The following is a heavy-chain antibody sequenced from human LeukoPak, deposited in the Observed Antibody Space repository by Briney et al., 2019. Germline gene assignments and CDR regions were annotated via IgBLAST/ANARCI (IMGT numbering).Heavy chain of an antibody. J-gene: IGHJ5*02. Sequence: ASVKVSCKASGYTFTGYYMHWVRQAPGQGLEWMGWINPNSGGTNYAQKFQGRVTMTRDTSISTAYMELSRLRSDDTAVYYCVRDIVVVPAAYKTYNWFDPWGQGTLVTVSS. CDR2: INPNSGGT. CDR3: VRDIVVVPAAYKTYNWFDP. D-gene: IGHD2-2*01. CDR1: GYTFTGYY. V-gene: IGHV1-2*02.